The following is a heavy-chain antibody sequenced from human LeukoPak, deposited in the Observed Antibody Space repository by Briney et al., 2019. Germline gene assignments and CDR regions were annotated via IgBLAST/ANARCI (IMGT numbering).Heavy chain of an antibody. D-gene: IGHD3-10*01. Sequence: ASVTVSCKASGYTFAGYYMHWVRQAPGQGLEWMGRINPNSGGTNYAQKFQGRVTMTRDTSISTAYMELSRLRSDDTAAYYCVRDYYGSGSYYGNFDYWGQGTLVTVSS. J-gene: IGHJ4*02. CDR1: GYTFAGYY. V-gene: IGHV1-2*06. CDR2: INPNSGGT. CDR3: VRDYYGSGSYYGNFDY.